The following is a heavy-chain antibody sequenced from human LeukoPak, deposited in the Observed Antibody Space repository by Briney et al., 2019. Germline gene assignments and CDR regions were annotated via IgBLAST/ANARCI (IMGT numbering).Heavy chain of an antibody. V-gene: IGHV3-30*02. J-gene: IGHJ4*02. D-gene: IGHD1-26*01. Sequence: GGSLRLSCAASGFTFSSYGMHWVRQAPGKGLEWVAFIRYDGSNEYYADSVKGRFTISRDNSKNTLYLQMNSLRAEDTAVYYCAKRIVGATRGENYWGQGTLVTVSS. CDR2: IRYDGSNE. CDR3: AKRIVGATRGENY. CDR1: GFTFSSYG.